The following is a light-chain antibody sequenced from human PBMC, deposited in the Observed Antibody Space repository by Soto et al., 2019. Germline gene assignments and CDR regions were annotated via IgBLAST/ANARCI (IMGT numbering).Light chain of an antibody. CDR2: GAS. V-gene: IGKV3-20*01. CDR3: QQYGSSLFT. CDR1: QSVSSSY. Sequence: EIALTQSPGTLSLSPGERATLSCRARQSVSSSYLAWYQQKPGQAPRLLIYGASSRATGIPDRFSGSGSGTDFTLTISRLEPEDFAVYYCQQYGSSLFTFGPGTKVDIK. J-gene: IGKJ3*01.